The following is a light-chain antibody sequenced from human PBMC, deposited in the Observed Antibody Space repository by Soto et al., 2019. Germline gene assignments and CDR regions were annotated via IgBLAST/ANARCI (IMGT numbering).Light chain of an antibody. CDR3: AAWDDSLSGPLYV. J-gene: IGLJ1*01. CDR1: SSHIGSNY. Sequence: QSVLTQPPSASWTPRQRGTLSCSGISSHIGSNYVYWYQQLPGTAPKLLIYSNNQRPSGVPDRFSGSKSGTSASLAISGLRSEDEADYYCAAWDDSLSGPLYVFGTGTKLTVL. V-gene: IGLV1-47*02. CDR2: SNN.